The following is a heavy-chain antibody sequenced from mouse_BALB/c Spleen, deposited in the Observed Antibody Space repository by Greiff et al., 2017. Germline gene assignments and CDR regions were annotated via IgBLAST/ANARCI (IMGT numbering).Heavy chain of an antibody. CDR3: ARGDDYEGRAMDY. CDR2: ISYSGST. D-gene: IGHD2-4*01. CDR1: GYSITSDYA. J-gene: IGHJ4*01. Sequence: ESGPGLVKPSQSLSLTCTVTGYSITSDYAWNWIRQFPGNKLEWMGYISYSGSTSYNPSLKSRISITRDTSKNQFFLQLNSVTTEDTATYYCARGDDYEGRAMDYWGQGTSVTVSS. V-gene: IGHV3-2*02.